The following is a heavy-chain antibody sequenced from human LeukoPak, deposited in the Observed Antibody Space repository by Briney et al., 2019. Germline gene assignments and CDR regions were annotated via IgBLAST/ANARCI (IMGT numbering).Heavy chain of an antibody. J-gene: IGHJ4*02. CDR2: TYYRSKWYN. Sequence: SQTLSLTCALSGDSVSSNSAAWHWIRQSPSRGLEWLGRTYYRSKWYNDYAVSVKSRITINPDTSKNQFSLQLNSVTPEDTAVYYCARDRGGGHGYNLYYFDYWGQGTLVTVSS. V-gene: IGHV6-1*01. D-gene: IGHD5-24*01. CDR1: GDSVSSNSAA. CDR3: ARDRGGGHGYNLYYFDY.